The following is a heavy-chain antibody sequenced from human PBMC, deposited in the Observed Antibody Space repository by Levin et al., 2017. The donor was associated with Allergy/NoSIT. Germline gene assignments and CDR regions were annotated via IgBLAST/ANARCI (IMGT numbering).Heavy chain of an antibody. V-gene: IGHV1-69*13. CDR2: IIPISGTT. D-gene: IGHD6-6*01. J-gene: IGHJ4*02. CDR3: ARDSPTIASRRGSFDY. CDR1: GGTFSNYG. Sequence: AASVKVSCKASGGTFSNYGVSWVRQAPGQGLEWMGGIIPISGTTNYAQKFRGRVTVAADASTSTVYMELSSLRSEDTAVYYCARDSPTIASRRGSFDYWGQGTLVTVSS.